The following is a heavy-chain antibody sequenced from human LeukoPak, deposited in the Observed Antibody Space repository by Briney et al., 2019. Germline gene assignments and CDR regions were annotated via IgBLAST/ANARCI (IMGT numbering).Heavy chain of an antibody. J-gene: IGHJ4*02. CDR3: AREESGSYFDY. CDR1: GDSITSGDYY. D-gene: IGHD1-26*01. Sequence: TLSLTCTVSGDSITSGDYYWTWIRQPPGKGLEWIGYSYSSGGTDYNPSLRSRITISIDTSQNLFSLKLSSVTAADTAVYYCAREESGSYFDYWGQGTLVTVSS. CDR2: SYSSGGT. V-gene: IGHV4-30-4*08.